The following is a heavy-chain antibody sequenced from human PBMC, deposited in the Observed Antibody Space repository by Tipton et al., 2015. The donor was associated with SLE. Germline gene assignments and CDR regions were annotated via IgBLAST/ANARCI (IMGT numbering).Heavy chain of an antibody. Sequence: GSLRLSCVASGFMFSEYWMSWVRQAPGKGLEWVANIKEDGSEKDYVDSAKGRFTISRDDAQNSLSLQMNSLRAEDTAVYYCARISRPSGTFYNPDYWGQGTLVTVSS. J-gene: IGHJ4*02. CDR1: GFMFSEYW. V-gene: IGHV3-7*01. CDR2: IKEDGSEK. D-gene: IGHD3-10*01. CDR3: ARISRPSGTFYNPDY.